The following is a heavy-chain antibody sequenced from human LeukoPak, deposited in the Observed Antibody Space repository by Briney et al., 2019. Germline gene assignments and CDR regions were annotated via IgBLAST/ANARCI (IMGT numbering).Heavy chain of an antibody. CDR2: IYYSGST. D-gene: IGHD4-17*01. Sequence: PSETLSLTCTVSGGSISSGGYYWSWIRQHPGKGLEWIGYIYYSGSTYYNPSLKSRVTISVDTSKNQFSLKLSSVTAADTAVYYCARASSTTVTTHAFDIWGQGTMVTVSS. CDR3: ARASSTTVTTHAFDI. CDR1: GGSISSGGYY. V-gene: IGHV4-31*03. J-gene: IGHJ3*02.